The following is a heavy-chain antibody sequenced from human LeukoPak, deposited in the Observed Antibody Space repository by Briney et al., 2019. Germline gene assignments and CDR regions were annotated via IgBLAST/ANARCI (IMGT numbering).Heavy chain of an antibody. CDR3: ARSYTDYYDSSGLDF. J-gene: IGHJ4*02. CDR2: IYTSGTT. CDR1: GASVNSGNYY. V-gene: IGHV4-61*02. Sequence: PSQTLSLTCIVSGASVNSGNYYWTWIRQPAGERLEWIGRIYTSGTTNYNPSLKSRVTISIDASKNQFSLRLSSVTAADTAVYYCARSYTDYYDSSGLDFWGQGTLVTVSS. D-gene: IGHD3-22*01.